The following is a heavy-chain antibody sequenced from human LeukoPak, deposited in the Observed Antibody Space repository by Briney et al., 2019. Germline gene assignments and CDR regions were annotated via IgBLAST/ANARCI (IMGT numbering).Heavy chain of an antibody. CDR1: GGSMRSYY. V-gene: IGHV4-59*08. D-gene: IGHD6-19*01. J-gene: IGHJ4*02. CDR2: VYYSGTA. Sequence: SECLSLTCTVSGGSMRSYYWSWIRQPPGKGLELIGYVYYSGTANYNPSLESRVTILVDTSKNQFSLNLSSVTAADTAVYYCARTKSGWYYSDYWGQGTLVSVSS. CDR3: ARTKSGWYYSDY.